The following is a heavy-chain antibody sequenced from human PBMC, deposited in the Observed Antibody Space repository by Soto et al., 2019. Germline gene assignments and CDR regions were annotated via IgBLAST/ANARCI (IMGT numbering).Heavy chain of an antibody. CDR3: TTTRDYIAVAGPPGNYFDY. CDR1: GFTFSNAW. J-gene: IGHJ4*02. V-gene: IGHV3-15*07. Sequence: GSLRLSCAASGFTFSNAWMNWVRQAPGKGLEWVGRIKSKTDGGTTDYAAPVKGRFTISRDDSKNTLYLQMNSLKTEDTAVYYCTTTRDYIAVAGPPGNYFDYWGQGTLVTVSS. CDR2: IKSKTDGGTT. D-gene: IGHD6-19*01.